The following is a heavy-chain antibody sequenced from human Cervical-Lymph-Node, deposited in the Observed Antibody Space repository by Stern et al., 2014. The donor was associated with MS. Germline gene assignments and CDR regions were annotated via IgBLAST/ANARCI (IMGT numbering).Heavy chain of an antibody. V-gene: IGHV5-51*01. CDR2: IFPGGSDI. Sequence: EVQLLESGPEVKRPGESLKISCQASGYTFTSYWIGWVRQMPGKGLEWIAIIFPGGSDIRYSPSFQGQVPISADKSSSTAYLQWNNLKAPDTAIYYCARQRYFDYWGQGTLVTVSS. J-gene: IGHJ4*02. CDR1: GYTFTSYW. CDR3: ARQRYFDY.